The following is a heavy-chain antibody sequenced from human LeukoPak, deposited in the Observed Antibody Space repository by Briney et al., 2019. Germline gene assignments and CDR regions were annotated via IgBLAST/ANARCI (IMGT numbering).Heavy chain of an antibody. D-gene: IGHD3-10*01. CDR1: GFIFSDHY. J-gene: IGHJ3*02. CDR2: IRSKANSYAT. V-gene: IGHV3-73*01. CDR3: TSPYYYGSGMDRSDAFDI. Sequence: GGSLRLSCAASGFIFSDHYMDWVRQASGKGLEWVGRIRSKANSYATAYAASVKGRFTISRDDSKNTAYLQMNSLKTEDTAVYYCTSPYYYGSGMDRSDAFDIWGQGTMVTVSS.